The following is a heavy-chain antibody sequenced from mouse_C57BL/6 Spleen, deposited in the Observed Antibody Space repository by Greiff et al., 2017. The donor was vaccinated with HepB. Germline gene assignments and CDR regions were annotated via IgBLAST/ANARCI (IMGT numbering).Heavy chain of an antibody. J-gene: IGHJ3*01. D-gene: IGHD2-3*01. CDR2: ISSGSSTI. V-gene: IGHV5-17*01. CDR3: ARVYDGYDAWFAY. Sequence: EVQRVESGGGLVKPGGSLKLSCAASGFTFSDYGMHWVRQAPEKGLEWVAYISSGSSTIYYADTVKGRFTISRDNAKNTLFLQMTSLRSEDTAMYYCARVYDGYDAWFAYWGQGTLVTVSA. CDR1: GFTFSDYG.